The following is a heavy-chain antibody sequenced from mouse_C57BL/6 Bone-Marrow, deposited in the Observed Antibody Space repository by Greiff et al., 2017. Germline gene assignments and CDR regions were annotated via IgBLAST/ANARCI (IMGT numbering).Heavy chain of an antibody. V-gene: IGHV1-42*01. CDR1: GYSFTGYY. Sequence: VQLKQSGPELVKPGASVKISCKASGYSFTGYYMNWVKQSPEKSLEWIGEINPSTGGTTYNQKFKAKATLTVDKSSSTAYMQLASLTSEDSAVYYCARVAGTDYFDYWGQGTLVTVSA. CDR2: INPSTGGT. J-gene: IGHJ3*01. D-gene: IGHD4-1*01. CDR3: ARVAGTDYFDY.